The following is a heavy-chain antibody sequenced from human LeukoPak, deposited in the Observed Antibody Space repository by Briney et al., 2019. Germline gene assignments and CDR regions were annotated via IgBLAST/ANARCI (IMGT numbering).Heavy chain of an antibody. D-gene: IGHD6-19*01. Sequence: SPSETLSLTCTVSGGSISSSSYYWGWIRQPPGKGLEWIGSIYYSGSTYYNPSLKSRVTISVDTSKNQFSLKPSSVTAADTAVYYCARRGVAATIDYWGQGTLVTVSS. CDR3: ARRGVAATIDY. V-gene: IGHV4-39*01. J-gene: IGHJ4*02. CDR1: GGSISSSSYY. CDR2: IYYSGST.